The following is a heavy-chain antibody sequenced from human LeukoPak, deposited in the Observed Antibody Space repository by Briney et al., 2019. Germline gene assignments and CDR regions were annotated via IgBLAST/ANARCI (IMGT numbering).Heavy chain of an antibody. J-gene: IGHJ4*02. Sequence: GGSLRLSCAASGFTFSSYSMNWVRQAPGKGLEWVSSISSSSSYIYYADSVKGRFTISRDNAKNSLYLQMNSLRAEDTAVYYCARVKDILTGYYGDFDYWGQGTLVTVSS. CDR1: GFTFSSYS. CDR2: ISSSSSYI. CDR3: ARVKDILTGYYGDFDY. D-gene: IGHD3-9*01. V-gene: IGHV3-21*01.